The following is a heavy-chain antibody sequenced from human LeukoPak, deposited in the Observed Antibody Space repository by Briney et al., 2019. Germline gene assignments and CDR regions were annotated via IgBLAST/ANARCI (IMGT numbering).Heavy chain of an antibody. CDR2: IYYSGST. Sequence: PSETLSLTCTVSGGSISIYSWSWIRQPPGKGLEWIGYIYYSGSTNYNPSLQGRVTISGDTSKNQFSLKLNSVTAADTAVYYCASPRGGAFDIWGQGTMVTVSS. CDR1: GGSISIYS. J-gene: IGHJ3*02. CDR3: ASPRGGAFDI. V-gene: IGHV4-59*01. D-gene: IGHD3-10*01.